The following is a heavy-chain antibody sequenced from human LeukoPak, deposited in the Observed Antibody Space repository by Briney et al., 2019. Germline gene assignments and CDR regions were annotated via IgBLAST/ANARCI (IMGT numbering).Heavy chain of an antibody. D-gene: IGHD6-19*01. V-gene: IGHV3-21*01. CDR2: ISSSSSYI. CDR1: GFTFSSYS. J-gene: IGHJ4*02. CDR3: ARDQLVAGTADYDY. Sequence: GGSLRLSCVASGFTFSSYSMNWVRQAPGKGLEWVSSISSSSSYIYYADSVKGRFTISRDNAKNSLYLQMNSLRAEDTAVYYCARDQLVAGTADYDYWGQGTLVTVSS.